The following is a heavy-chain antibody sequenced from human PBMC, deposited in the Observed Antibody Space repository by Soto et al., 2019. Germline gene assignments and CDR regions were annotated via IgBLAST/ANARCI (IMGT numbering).Heavy chain of an antibody. Sequence: VGSPRLSCAASGFTFSSYSMNWVRQAPGKGLEWVSSISSSSSYIYYADSVKGRFTISRDNAKNSLYLQMNSLRAEDTAVYYCALVVADAFDIWGQGTMVTVSS. CDR3: ALVVADAFDI. D-gene: IGHD2-15*01. V-gene: IGHV3-21*01. CDR2: ISSSSSYI. J-gene: IGHJ3*02. CDR1: GFTFSSYS.